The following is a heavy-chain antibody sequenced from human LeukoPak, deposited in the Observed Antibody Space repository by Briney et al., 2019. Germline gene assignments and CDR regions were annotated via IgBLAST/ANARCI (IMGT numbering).Heavy chain of an antibody. V-gene: IGHV1-69*05. CDR1: GGTFSSYA. J-gene: IGHJ4*02. CDR2: IIPIFGTA. CDR3: ARLGAYGSGSYYNLDY. Sequence: AVKVSCKASGGTFSSYAISWVRQAPGQGLEWMGRIIPIFGTANYAQKFQGRVTITTDESTSTAYMELSSLRSEDTAVYYCARLGAYGSGSYYNLDYWGQGTLVTVSS. D-gene: IGHD3-10*01.